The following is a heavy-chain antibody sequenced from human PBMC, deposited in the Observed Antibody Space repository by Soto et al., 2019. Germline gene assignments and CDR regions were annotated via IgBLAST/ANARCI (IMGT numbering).Heavy chain of an antibody. CDR3: AKGLGASMVRGVTNFDY. CDR2: IQSGGTT. CDR1: GFTVSSKY. V-gene: IGHV3-53*01. J-gene: IGHJ4*02. D-gene: IGHD3-10*01. Sequence: HPGGSLRLSCAASGFTVSSKYMTWVRQAPGKGLEWVSLIQSGGTTYYADSVKGRFTISRDTSKNTLHLQMNSLRAEDTAMYYCAKGLGASMVRGVTNFDYWGQGTLVTISS.